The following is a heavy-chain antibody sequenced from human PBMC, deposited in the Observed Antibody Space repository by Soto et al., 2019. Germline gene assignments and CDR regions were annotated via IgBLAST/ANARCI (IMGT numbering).Heavy chain of an antibody. Sequence: AASVKVSCKASGYTFTGYYMHWVRQAPGQGLEWMGWINPNSGGTNYAQKFQGRVTMTRDTSISTAYMELSRLRSDDTAVYYCARVSELELLSAFDIWGQGTMVTVSS. CDR2: INPNSGGT. CDR1: GYTFTGYY. V-gene: IGHV1-2*02. J-gene: IGHJ3*02. CDR3: ARVSELELLSAFDI. D-gene: IGHD1-7*01.